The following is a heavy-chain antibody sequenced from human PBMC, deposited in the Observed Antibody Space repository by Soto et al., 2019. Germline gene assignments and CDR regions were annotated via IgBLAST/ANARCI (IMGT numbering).Heavy chain of an antibody. CDR2: ISGSGGST. D-gene: IGHD1-1*01. CDR1: GFTFSSYA. J-gene: IGHJ4*02. V-gene: IGHV3-23*01. CDR3: AKDRLERPSLDY. Sequence: LRLSCAASGFTFSSYAMSWVRQAPGKGLEWVSAISGSGGSTYYADSVKGRFTISRDNSKNTLYLQMNSLRAEDTAVYYCAKDRLERPSLDYWGQGTLVTVSS.